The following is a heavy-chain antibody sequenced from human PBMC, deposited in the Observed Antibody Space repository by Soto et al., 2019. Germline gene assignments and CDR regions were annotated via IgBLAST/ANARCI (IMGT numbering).Heavy chain of an antibody. V-gene: IGHV3-7*01. CDR3: ARDQGREILASAFAF. D-gene: IGHD5-12*01. CDR2: IKRDGSAS. Sequence: EVQLVESGGGLVQPGESLRLSCAASGFSFTSHWMSWVRQAPGKGLEWVATIKRDGSASYYLGSVKGRFTISRDNANDSLFLEMTSLRAEDTAGYYCARDQGREILASAFAFGGKGTKVTVSS. J-gene: IGHJ3*01. CDR1: GFSFTSHW.